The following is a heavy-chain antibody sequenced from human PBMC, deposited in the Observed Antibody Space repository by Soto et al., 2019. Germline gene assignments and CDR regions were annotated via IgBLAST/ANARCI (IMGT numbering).Heavy chain of an antibody. J-gene: IGHJ6*02. CDR1: GYFFSSFG. CDR3: GRCGVVALASYYCDGMDV. V-gene: IGHV1-18*01. D-gene: IGHD2-15*01. CDR2: INGYNGRT. Sequence: QAQLVQSGSELKRPGASLKVSCKTSGYFFSSFGISWVREAPGRGLEWMGWINGYNGRTNYAEKFHDRVSMSTEPSTSTAYLALRSLTSEDTAIYYCGRCGVVALASYYCDGMDVWGPGTAVTVSS.